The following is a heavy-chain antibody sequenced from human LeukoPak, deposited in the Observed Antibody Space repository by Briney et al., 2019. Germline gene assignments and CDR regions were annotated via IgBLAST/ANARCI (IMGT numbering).Heavy chain of an antibody. CDR2: IRSKAYGGTT. D-gene: IGHD1-26*01. CDR1: GFTFSSYA. CDR3: TRGGPGKKTYYYYYGMDV. J-gene: IGHJ6*02. Sequence: GSLRLSCAASGFTFSSYAMSWVRQAPGKGLEWVGFIRSKAYGGTTEYTASVKGRFTISRDDSKSIAYLQMNSLKTEDTAVYYCTRGGPGKKTYYYYYGMDVWGQGTTVTVSS. V-gene: IGHV3-49*04.